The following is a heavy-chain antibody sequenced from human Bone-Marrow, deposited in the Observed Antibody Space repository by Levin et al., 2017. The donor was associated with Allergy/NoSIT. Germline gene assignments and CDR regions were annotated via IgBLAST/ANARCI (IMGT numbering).Heavy chain of an antibody. D-gene: IGHD1/OR15-1a*01. J-gene: IGHJ4*02. CDR3: TRAGTAGSADF. Sequence: AGGSLRLSCEVSGFIFRDYWMGWVRQAPGRSLEWLATISHDGSETYYVDSVKGRFTISRDNAKNSLFLQMSSLGADDTAVYYCTRAGTAGSADFWGQGTLVTGSS. CDR2: ISHDGSET. CDR1: GFIFRDYW. V-gene: IGHV3-7*03.